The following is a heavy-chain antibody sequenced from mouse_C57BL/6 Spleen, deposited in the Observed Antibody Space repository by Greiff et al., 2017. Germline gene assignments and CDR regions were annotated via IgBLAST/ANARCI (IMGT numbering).Heavy chain of an antibody. D-gene: IGHD2-1*01. Sequence: VQLQQSGPELVKPGASVTISCKASGYSFTGYYMNWVKQSPEKSLEWIGTINPSTGGTTYNQKFKAKATLTVDKSSSTAYMQLKRLTSEDSAVYYCARPYGKEAWFAYWGQGTLVTVSA. V-gene: IGHV1-42*01. CDR1: GYSFTGYY. J-gene: IGHJ3*01. CDR2: INPSTGGT. CDR3: ARPYGKEAWFAY.